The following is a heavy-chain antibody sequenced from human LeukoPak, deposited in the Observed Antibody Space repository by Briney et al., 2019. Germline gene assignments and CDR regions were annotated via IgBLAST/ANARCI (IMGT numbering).Heavy chain of an antibody. Sequence: ASVKVSCKASGYTFTAYYMHWVRHAPGQGLEWMGWINANSGGTNYAQKFQGRVTMTRDTSISTAYMDLSSLRSDDTAAYYCAAGREMPTIYYWGQGTLVTVSS. CDR2: INANSGGT. V-gene: IGHV1-2*02. D-gene: IGHD5-24*01. J-gene: IGHJ4*02. CDR3: AAGREMPTIYY. CDR1: GYTFTAYY.